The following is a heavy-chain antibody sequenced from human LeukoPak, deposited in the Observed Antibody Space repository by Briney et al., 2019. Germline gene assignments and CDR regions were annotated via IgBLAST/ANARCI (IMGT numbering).Heavy chain of an antibody. CDR2: ISGSGGST. J-gene: IGHJ4*02. V-gene: IGHV3-23*01. CDR3: ASHAGYSGSPLEDY. D-gene: IGHD1-26*01. Sequence: GGSLRLSCAASGFTFSSYAMSWVRQAPGKGLEWVSAISGSGGSTYYADSVKGRFTISRDNAKNSLYLQMNSLRAEDTAVYYCASHAGYSGSPLEDYWGQGTLVTVSS. CDR1: GFTFSSYA.